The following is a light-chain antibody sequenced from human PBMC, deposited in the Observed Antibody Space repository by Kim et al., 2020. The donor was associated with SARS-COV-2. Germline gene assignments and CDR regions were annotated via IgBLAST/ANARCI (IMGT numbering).Light chain of an antibody. CDR3: ASLTSSTAWV. CDR2: DVN. J-gene: IGLJ3*02. V-gene: IGLV2-14*03. Sequence: QSALTQPASVSGPPGQSLTISCSGTSSDINFNYVSWYQQHPGKAPKVLIYDVNKRPSGVSSRFSGFKSASTASLTISGLQPDDEADYYCASLTSSTAWVFGGGTQLTVL. CDR1: SSDINFNY.